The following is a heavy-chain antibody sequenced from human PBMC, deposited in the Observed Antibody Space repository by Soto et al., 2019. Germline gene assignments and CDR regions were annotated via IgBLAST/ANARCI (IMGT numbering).Heavy chain of an antibody. J-gene: IGHJ6*02. CDR2: SSNRDRST. CDR3: ARAWKIEKFGVISMSKGLDV. D-gene: IGHD3-3*01. CDR1: GFIFSDYY. Sequence: GGSLRLSCAASGFIFSDYYMTWIRQAPGKGLEWLSCSSNRDRSTYYADSVKDRFVVSKDNAKNLVYLQMNSLRAEDTAVYFCARAWKIEKFGVISMSKGLDVWGQGTTVTVSS. V-gene: IGHV3-11*01.